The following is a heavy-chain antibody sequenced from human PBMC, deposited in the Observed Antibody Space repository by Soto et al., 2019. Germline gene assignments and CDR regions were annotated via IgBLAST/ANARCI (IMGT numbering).Heavy chain of an antibody. CDR2: MNPNSGNT. CDR1: GYTFTSYD. J-gene: IGHJ6*02. V-gene: IGHV1-8*01. D-gene: IGHD2-2*01. Sequence: ASVKVSCKASGYTFTSYDINWVRQATGQGLEWMGWMNPNSGNTNYAQKFQGRVTMTRHTSTSTAYMELSSLRSEDTDEYYCARHVHCSSTSCYVSLGYYGMDVWGQGTTVTVSS. CDR3: ARHVHCSSTSCYVSLGYYGMDV.